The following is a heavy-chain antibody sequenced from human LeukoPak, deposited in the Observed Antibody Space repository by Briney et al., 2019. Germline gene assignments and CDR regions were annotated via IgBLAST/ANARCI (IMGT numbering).Heavy chain of an antibody. J-gene: IGHJ4*02. CDR2: IYHSGST. V-gene: IGHV4-30-2*01. Sequence: PSETLSLTCAVSGGSISSGGYSWSWIRQPPGKGLEWIGYIYHSGSTYYNPSLKSRVTISVDRSKNQFSLKLSSVTAADTAVYYCARGHPHYDSSGYLFDYWGQGTLVTVSS. D-gene: IGHD3-22*01. CDR1: GGSISSGGYS. CDR3: ARGHPHYDSSGYLFDY.